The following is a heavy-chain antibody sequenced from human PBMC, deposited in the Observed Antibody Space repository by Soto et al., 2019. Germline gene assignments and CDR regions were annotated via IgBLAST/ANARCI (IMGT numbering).Heavy chain of an antibody. CDR1: GFTFSDHY. Sequence: GGSLRLSCAASGFTFSDHYADWVRQAPGKGLEWVGRTRNKANSYTTEYAASVKGRFTISRDDSKNSLYLQMNSLKTEDTAVYYCARAHCSGGSCLYFDYWGQGTLVTVSS. CDR3: ARAHCSGGSCLYFDY. CDR2: TRNKANSYTT. J-gene: IGHJ4*02. D-gene: IGHD2-15*01. V-gene: IGHV3-72*01.